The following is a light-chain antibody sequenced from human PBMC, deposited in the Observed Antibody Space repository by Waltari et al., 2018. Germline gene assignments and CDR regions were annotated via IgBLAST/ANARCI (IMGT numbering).Light chain of an antibody. CDR2: ESN. CDR3: QSYDSSNLGLYV. Sequence: NFILTQPHSVSESPGKTVTISCTRSSGSIASKFVQWYQQRPGSAPTIVIYESNQRPSAVPDRFSGSIDSSSNSASLTISGLMIEDEADYYCQSYDSSNLGLYVFGTGTKVTVL. V-gene: IGLV6-57*04. CDR1: SGSIASKF. J-gene: IGLJ1*01.